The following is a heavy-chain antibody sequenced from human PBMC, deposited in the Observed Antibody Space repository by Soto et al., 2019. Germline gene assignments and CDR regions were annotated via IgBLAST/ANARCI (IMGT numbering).Heavy chain of an antibody. J-gene: IGHJ5*02. D-gene: IGHD6-13*01. Sequence: SETLSLTCTVSGGSVSSGSYYWSWIRQPPGKGLEWIGYIYYSGSTNYNPSLKSRVTISVDTSKNQFSLKLSSVTAADTAVYYCARAPVIAAAGTALVNYNWFDPWGQGNPVTVS. CDR3: ARAPVIAAAGTALVNYNWFDP. V-gene: IGHV4-61*01. CDR1: GGSVSSGSYY. CDR2: IYYSGST.